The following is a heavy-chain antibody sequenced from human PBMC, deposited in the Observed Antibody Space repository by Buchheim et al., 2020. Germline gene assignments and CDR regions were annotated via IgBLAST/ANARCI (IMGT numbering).Heavy chain of an antibody. V-gene: IGHV3-74*01. J-gene: IGHJ4*02. CDR3: ARVYCSGGSCYPGYYFDY. CDR2: INSDGSST. Sequence: EVQLVESGGGLVQPGGSLRLSCAASGFTFSSYWMHWFRQAPGKGLVWVSRINSDGSSTSYADSVKGRFTISRDNAKNTLYLQMNSLRAEDTAVYYCARVYCSGGSCYPGYYFDYWGQGTL. D-gene: IGHD2-15*01. CDR1: GFTFSSYW.